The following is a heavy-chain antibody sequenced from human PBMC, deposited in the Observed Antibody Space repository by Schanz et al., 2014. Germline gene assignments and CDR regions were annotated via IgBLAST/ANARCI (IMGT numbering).Heavy chain of an antibody. CDR2: INGNGGIT. J-gene: IGHJ4*02. V-gene: IGHV3-23*04. D-gene: IGHD3-10*01. Sequence: VRLVESGGALVQPGGSLRLSCSASGFTFSTYAMSWVRQAPGKGREWVSAINGNGGITYYADPVKGRFTISRDNSKTTLCLQMNSLRAEDTTVYYCAKEQGSYGAGSYSYFDYWGQGALATVSS. CDR1: GFTFSTYA. CDR3: AKEQGSYGAGSYSYFDY.